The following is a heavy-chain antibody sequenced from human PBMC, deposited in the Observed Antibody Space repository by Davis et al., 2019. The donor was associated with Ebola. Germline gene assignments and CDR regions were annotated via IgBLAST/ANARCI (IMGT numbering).Heavy chain of an antibody. CDR1: GFTFSSYA. J-gene: IGHJ6*02. Sequence: GESLKISCAASGFTFSSYAMSWVRQAPGKGLEWVSAISGSGGSTYYADPVKGRFTISRDNSKNTLYLQMNSLRAEDTAVYYCAKSLFSVTSYDSSGYLSYSYYGMDVWGQGTTVTVSS. CDR2: ISGSGGST. D-gene: IGHD3-22*01. CDR3: AKSLFSVTSYDSSGYLSYSYYGMDV. V-gene: IGHV3-23*01.